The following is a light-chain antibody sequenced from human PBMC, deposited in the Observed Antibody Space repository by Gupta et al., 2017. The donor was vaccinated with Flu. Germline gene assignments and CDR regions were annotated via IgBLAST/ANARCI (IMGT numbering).Light chain of an antibody. CDR3: AVWDDSVNGPGV. Sequence: QSVLTQPPPASGTPGPRVSISCSGSSSNIGSSPVSWYQQLPGTAPKLLIYEDSQRPSGVPDRFSGSKSGPSASLAISGLQSDDEADYFCAVWDDSVNGPGVFGGGTKLTVL. J-gene: IGLJ3*02. CDR2: EDS. CDR1: SSNIGSSP. V-gene: IGLV1-44*01.